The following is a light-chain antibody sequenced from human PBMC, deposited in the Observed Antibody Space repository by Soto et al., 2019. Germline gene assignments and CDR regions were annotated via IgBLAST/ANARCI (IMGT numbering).Light chain of an antibody. CDR3: QLYGSSPPIT. Sequence: ESVLTPSPGTLSLSPGERATLSCRASQSVSSRYLAWYQQKPGLAPRLLIYDASGRATGIPDRFSGGGSGTDFTLTIRRLESEDFAVYYCQLYGSSPPITFSRGTRLEIK. CDR2: DAS. CDR1: QSVSSRY. V-gene: IGKV3D-20*01. J-gene: IGKJ5*01.